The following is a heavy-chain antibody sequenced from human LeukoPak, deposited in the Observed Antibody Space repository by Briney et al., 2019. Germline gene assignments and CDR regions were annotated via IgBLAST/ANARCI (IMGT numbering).Heavy chain of an antibody. J-gene: IGHJ5*02. D-gene: IGHD6-13*01. Sequence: ASVKVSCKASGGTFSSYAISWVRQAPGQGLEWMGWINPNSGGTNYAQKFQGRVTMTRDTSISTAYMELSRLRSDDTAVYYCARAPGIAAAALFDPWGQGTLVTVSS. V-gene: IGHV1-2*02. CDR1: GGTFSSYA. CDR2: INPNSGGT. CDR3: ARAPGIAAAALFDP.